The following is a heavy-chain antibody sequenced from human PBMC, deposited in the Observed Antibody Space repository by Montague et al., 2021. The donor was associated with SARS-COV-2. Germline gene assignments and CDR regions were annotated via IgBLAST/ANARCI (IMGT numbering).Heavy chain of an antibody. CDR2: IYYSGST. Sequence: TLSLTYTVSGGSISSGGYYWSWIRQHPGKGLEWIGYIYYSGSTYYNPSLKSRVTISVDTSKNQFSLKLSSVTAADTAVYYCARALRRVVIKHFDYWGQGTLVTVSS. CDR1: GGSISSGGYY. V-gene: IGHV4-31*03. D-gene: IGHD3-3*01. J-gene: IGHJ4*02. CDR3: ARALRRVVIKHFDY.